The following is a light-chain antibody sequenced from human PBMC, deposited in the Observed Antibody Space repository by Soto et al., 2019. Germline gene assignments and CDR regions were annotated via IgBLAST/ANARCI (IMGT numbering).Light chain of an antibody. V-gene: IGLV1-36*01. CDR3: AAWDDSLNVVL. Sequence: QSVLTQPPSVSEAPRQRVTISCSGNSSNIGKNAVNWYQHLPGKAPKLLIYYDDLLPSGVSDRFSGSKSGTSASLAISGLQSDDEGDYYCAAWDDSLNVVLFGGGTMLTVL. J-gene: IGLJ3*02. CDR2: YDD. CDR1: SSNIGKNA.